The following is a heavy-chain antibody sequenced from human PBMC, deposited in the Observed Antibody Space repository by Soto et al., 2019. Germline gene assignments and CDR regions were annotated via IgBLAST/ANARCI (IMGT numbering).Heavy chain of an antibody. Sequence: EVQLVESGGGLVQPGGSLRLSCAASGFTFSSYSMNWVRQAPGKGLEWVSYISSSSSTIYYADSVKGRFTISRDNAKNALYLQMNSLRAEDTAVYYCASWGGKVDVWGKGTTVTVSS. CDR2: ISSSSSTI. D-gene: IGHD2-21*01. J-gene: IGHJ6*04. CDR1: GFTFSSYS. CDR3: ASWGGKVDV. V-gene: IGHV3-48*01.